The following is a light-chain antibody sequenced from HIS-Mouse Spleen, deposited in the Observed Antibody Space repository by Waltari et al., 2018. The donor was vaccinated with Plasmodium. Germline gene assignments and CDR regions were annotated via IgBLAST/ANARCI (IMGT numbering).Light chain of an antibody. CDR1: SPNIGSNT. CDR3: AAWDDSLNGWV. J-gene: IGLJ3*02. Sequence: QSVLTQPPSASGTPGQRVTISCSGSSPNIGSNTVNWYQQLPGTAPKLLIYSNNQRPSGVPDRFSGSKSGPSASLAISGLQSEDEADYFCAAWDDSLNGWVFGGGTKLTVL. CDR2: SNN. V-gene: IGLV1-44*01.